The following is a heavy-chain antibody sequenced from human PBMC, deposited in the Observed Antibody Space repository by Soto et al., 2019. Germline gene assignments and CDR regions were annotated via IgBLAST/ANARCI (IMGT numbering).Heavy chain of an antibody. CDR3: ARDANGYGMDV. V-gene: IGHV1-46*04. Sequence: QMKLVQSGAEVKEPGASVRISCKASGYIFTRYYMYWVRQAPGQGLEWMGIINPAGGAANYAQKWQGRVTMTGDTSTSTVYMELRSLRSDDTATYYCARDANGYGMDVWGQGNTVTVSS. J-gene: IGHJ6*02. CDR1: GYIFTRYY. CDR2: INPAGGAA.